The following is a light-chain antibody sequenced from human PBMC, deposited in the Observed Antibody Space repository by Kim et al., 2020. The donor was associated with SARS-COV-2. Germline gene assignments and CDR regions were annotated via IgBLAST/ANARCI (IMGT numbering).Light chain of an antibody. Sequence: SASVRDRVTITCQASQDITNYLNWYQQKPGKAPKLLIYDVSNLETGVPSRFSGSVSGTYFTLTIVSLQPEDIATYYCQQYDNLPSFGQGTRLEIK. V-gene: IGKV1-33*01. CDR2: DVS. CDR3: QQYDNLPS. CDR1: QDITNY. J-gene: IGKJ5*01.